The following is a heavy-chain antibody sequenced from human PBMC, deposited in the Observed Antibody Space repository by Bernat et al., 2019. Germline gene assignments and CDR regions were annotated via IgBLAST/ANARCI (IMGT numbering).Heavy chain of an antibody. J-gene: IGHJ4*02. Sequence: QVQLVESGGGVVQPGRSLRLSCAASGFTFSSYAMHWVRQAPGKGLEWVAVISYDGSNKYYADSVKGRFTISRDNSKNTLYLQMNSLRAEDTAVYYCTRWGSGEVLDYWGQGTLVTVSS. CDR2: ISYDGSNK. CDR3: TRWGSGEVLDY. CDR1: GFTFSSYA. D-gene: IGHD2-15*01. V-gene: IGHV3-30*01.